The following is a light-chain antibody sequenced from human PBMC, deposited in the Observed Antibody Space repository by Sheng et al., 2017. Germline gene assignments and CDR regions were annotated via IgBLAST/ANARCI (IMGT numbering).Light chain of an antibody. CDR3: QAWDSNTVV. Sequence: SYDLTQPPSVSVSPGQTATITCSGDKLGDKYVCWYQQKPGQSPVRLIYQDTKRPSEIPERFSGSNSGRTATLTISGTQPMDEADYYCQAWDSNTVVFGGGTDLDRP. V-gene: IGLV3-1*01. CDR1: KLGDKY. CDR2: QDT. J-gene: IGLJ3*02.